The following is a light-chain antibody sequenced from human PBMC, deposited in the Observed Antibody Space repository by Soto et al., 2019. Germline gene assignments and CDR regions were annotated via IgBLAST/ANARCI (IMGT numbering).Light chain of an antibody. V-gene: IGKV1-5*01. CDR3: QQYNSYSGM. CDR1: QTIGSW. Sequence: DIQMPQSPSTLSASVGDRVTVTGRASQTIGSWLAWYQQKPGRAPKLLIFDASSLESGVPSRFSGNGSGTEFTLTISGLQPDDFASYYCQQYNSYSGMFGQGTKVDIK. CDR2: DAS. J-gene: IGKJ1*01.